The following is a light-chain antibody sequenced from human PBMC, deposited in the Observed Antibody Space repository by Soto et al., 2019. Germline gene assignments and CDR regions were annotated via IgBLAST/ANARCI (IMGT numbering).Light chain of an antibody. CDR2: DND. Sequence: QSALTQPPSVSAAPGQKVTLSCSGSSSNIGNNFVSWYQTLPGAAPKLLIYDNDKRPSGIPDRFSGSKSGTSATLGITGLQTGDEAAYFCGTWDNRLSVYVFGTGTKLTVL. CDR1: SSNIGNNF. CDR3: GTWDNRLSVYV. V-gene: IGLV1-51*01. J-gene: IGLJ1*01.